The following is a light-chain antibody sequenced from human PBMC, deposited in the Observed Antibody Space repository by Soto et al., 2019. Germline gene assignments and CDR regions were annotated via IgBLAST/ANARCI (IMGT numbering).Light chain of an antibody. Sequence: DIVLTQSPGTLSLSPGERATLSCIASQSASSSYLAWYQQRPGQAPRLLIDGASSRATGIPDRFSGSESRTDFTLTISRLEPEDFAVYYCQHYHGWPITFGQGTRLEN. CDR1: QSASSSY. V-gene: IGKV3-20*01. CDR3: QHYHGWPIT. CDR2: GAS. J-gene: IGKJ5*01.